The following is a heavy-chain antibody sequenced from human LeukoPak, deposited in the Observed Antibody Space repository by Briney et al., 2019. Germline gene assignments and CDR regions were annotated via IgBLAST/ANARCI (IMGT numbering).Heavy chain of an antibody. CDR2: IKEDGSDK. CDR1: GFTFSSYG. CDR3: ARDRGKLYYYDSSGRHDYYGMDV. V-gene: IGHV3-7*01. Sequence: GGSLRLSCAASGFTFSSYGMHWVRQTPGKGLEWVALIKEDGSDKYYVDSVKGRFTISRDNAKNSLYLQMNSLRAEDTAVYYCARDRGKLYYYDSSGRHDYYGMDVWGQGTTVTVSS. D-gene: IGHD3-22*01. J-gene: IGHJ6*02.